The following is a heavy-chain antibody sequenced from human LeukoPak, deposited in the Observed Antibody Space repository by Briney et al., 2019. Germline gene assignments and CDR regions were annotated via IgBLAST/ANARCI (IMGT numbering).Heavy chain of an antibody. CDR3: AELGITMIGGV. V-gene: IGHV3-48*03. CDR2: ISSSGSTI. Sequence: PGGSLRLSCAASGFTFSSYEMNWVRQAPGKGLELVSYISSSGSTIYYADSVKGRFTISRDNATTSLYLQMNSLRAEDTAVYYCAELGITMIGGVWGKGTTVTISS. J-gene: IGHJ6*04. D-gene: IGHD3-10*02. CDR1: GFTFSSYE.